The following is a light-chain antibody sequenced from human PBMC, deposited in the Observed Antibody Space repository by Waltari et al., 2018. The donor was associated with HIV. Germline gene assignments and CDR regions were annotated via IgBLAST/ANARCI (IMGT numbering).Light chain of an antibody. CDR1: GPNIRSNY. V-gene: IGLV1-44*01. Sequence: QSVLAQPPSVSGAPGQRVTISCSGSGPNIRSNYITWYQQLPVTAPRVLIYNDDQWPSGVPARCSGSKAGTTASLAISGLQSEDEADYYCAAWDDTLKVYVFGTGTKVTVL. CDR2: NDD. J-gene: IGLJ1*01. CDR3: AAWDDTLKVYV.